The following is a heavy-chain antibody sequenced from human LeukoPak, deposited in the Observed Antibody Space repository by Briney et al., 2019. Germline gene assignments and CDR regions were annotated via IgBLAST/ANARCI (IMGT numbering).Heavy chain of an antibody. D-gene: IGHD6-13*01. CDR1: GITLSDYG. V-gene: IGHV3-23*01. CDR2: VSNNGGST. J-gene: IGHJ5*02. CDR3: AGRGIAHS. Sequence: GGSLRLSCAVSGITLSDYGMSWVRQAPGKGLECVSAVSNNGGSTYYADSVKGRFTISRDNSKNTLYLQMNSLRVEDTAVYYCAGRGIAHSWGQGTLVTVSS.